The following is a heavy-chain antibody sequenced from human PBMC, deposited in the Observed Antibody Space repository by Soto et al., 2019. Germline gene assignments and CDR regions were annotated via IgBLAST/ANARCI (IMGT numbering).Heavy chain of an antibody. D-gene: IGHD1-26*01. CDR3: AKGSGSYPFDY. Sequence: PGGSLRLSCAASGLTFSSYALSWVRQAPGKGLEWVSTISISGDSTYYADSVKGRFTISRDNSKNTLYLQMNSLRAEDTAEYYCAKGSGSYPFDYWGQGTQVTVS. CDR2: ISISGDST. CDR1: GLTFSSYA. V-gene: IGHV3-23*01. J-gene: IGHJ4*02.